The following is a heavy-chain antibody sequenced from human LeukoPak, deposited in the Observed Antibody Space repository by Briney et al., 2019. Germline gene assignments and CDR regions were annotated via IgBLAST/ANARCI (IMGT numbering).Heavy chain of an antibody. J-gene: IGHJ6*02. D-gene: IGHD2-2*01. Sequence: GGSLRLSCAASGFTFSSYWMHWVRQAPGKGLVWVSRINSDGSSTSYADSVKGRFTISRDNAKNTLYLQMNSLRAEDTAVYYCARSGGRDIVVVPAAMSYYYGMDVWGQGITVTVSS. V-gene: IGHV3-74*01. CDR3: ARSGGRDIVVVPAAMSYYYGMDV. CDR2: INSDGSST. CDR1: GFTFSSYW.